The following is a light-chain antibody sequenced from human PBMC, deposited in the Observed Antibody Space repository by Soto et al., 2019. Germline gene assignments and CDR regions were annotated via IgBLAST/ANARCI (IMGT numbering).Light chain of an antibody. CDR1: QSISSY. J-gene: IGKJ2*01. Sequence: DIQMTQPPSSLSASVGDRVTITCRASQSISSYLNWYQQKPGKAPKLLIYAASSLQSGVPSRFSGSGSGTDFTLTISSLQPEYFATYYCQQSYSTPPSFGQGTKLEIK. CDR3: QQSYSTPPS. CDR2: AAS. V-gene: IGKV1-39*01.